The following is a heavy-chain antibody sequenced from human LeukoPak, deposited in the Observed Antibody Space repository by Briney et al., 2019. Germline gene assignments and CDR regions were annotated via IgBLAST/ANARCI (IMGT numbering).Heavy chain of an antibody. CDR1: GFTFSIYA. CDR3: AKDSSDFSKDY. CDR2: ITVSGGST. J-gene: IGHJ4*02. D-gene: IGHD3-22*01. Sequence: GGSLRLSCAASGFTFSIYAMSWVRRAPGKGLEWVSAITVSGGSTYSADSVKGRFTNSRDNSKNTRYLQMNSRRAEDTAVYYCAKDSSDFSKDYWGQGTLVTVSS. V-gene: IGHV3-23*01.